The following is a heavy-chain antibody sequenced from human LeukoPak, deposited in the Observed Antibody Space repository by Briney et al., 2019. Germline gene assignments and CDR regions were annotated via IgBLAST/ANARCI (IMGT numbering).Heavy chain of an antibody. CDR1: GFTFSSYS. CDR2: ISSSSSYI. D-gene: IGHD3-10*01. V-gene: IGHV3-21*01. CDR3: AVTMVRGVIRWWWRSPNPYYFDY. J-gene: IGHJ4*02. Sequence: GGTLRLSCAASGFTFSSYSMNWVRQAPGEGLEWVSSISSSSSYIYYADSVKGRFTISRDNAKNSLYLQMSSLRAEDTAVYYCAVTMVRGVIRWWWRSPNPYYFDYWGQGTLVTVSS.